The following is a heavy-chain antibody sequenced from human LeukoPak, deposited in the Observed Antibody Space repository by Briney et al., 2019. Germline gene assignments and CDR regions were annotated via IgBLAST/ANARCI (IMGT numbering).Heavy chain of an antibody. CDR3: ARDSGSYYDSMSFDI. CDR2: IYYSGST. J-gene: IGHJ3*02. V-gene: IGHV4-59*01. CDR1: GGSISSYY. Sequence: NTSEILSLTCTVSGGSISSYYWSWIRPPPGKGLGWVGYIYYSGSTNYNPSLKSRLTISVDTSTNQFSLKLSAVTAADTAVYYCARDSGSYYDSMSFDIWGQGTMVTVSS. D-gene: IGHD3-22*01.